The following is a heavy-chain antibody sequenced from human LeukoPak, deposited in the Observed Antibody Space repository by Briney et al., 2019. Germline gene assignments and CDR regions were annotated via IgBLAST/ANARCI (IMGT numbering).Heavy chain of an antibody. J-gene: IGHJ4*02. D-gene: IGHD3-10*01. V-gene: IGHV1-24*01. CDR1: GYTLTELS. CDR3: ATGLLWFGELQERGDY. Sequence: ASVKVPCKVSGYTLTELSMHWVRQAPGKGLEWMGGFDPEDGETIYAQKFQGRVTMTEDTSTDTAYMELSSLRSEDTAVYYCATGLLWFGELQERGDYWGQGTLVTVSS. CDR2: FDPEDGET.